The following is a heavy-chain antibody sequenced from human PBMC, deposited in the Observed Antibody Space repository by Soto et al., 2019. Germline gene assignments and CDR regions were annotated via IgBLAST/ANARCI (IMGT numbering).Heavy chain of an antibody. CDR1: GGSITSSSYY. Sequence: SETLSLTCTVSGGSITSSSYYWGWIRQPPGKGLEWIGGIYYSGRSYYNPSLKSRVTMSVDTSKNQFSLTLNSVTAADAAVYYCARQRTTVVTQAYFDHWGEGTLVTVSS. CDR2: IYYSGRS. CDR3: ARQRTTVVTQAYFDH. D-gene: IGHD4-17*01. V-gene: IGHV4-39*01. J-gene: IGHJ4*02.